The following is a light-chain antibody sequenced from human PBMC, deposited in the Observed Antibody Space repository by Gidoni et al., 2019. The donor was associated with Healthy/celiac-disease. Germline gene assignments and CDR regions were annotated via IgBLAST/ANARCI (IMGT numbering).Light chain of an antibody. CDR3: QQYGSSPTT. CDR2: GAS. CDR1: QSVSSSY. J-gene: IGKJ1*01. Sequence: EIVLTQSPGTLSLSPGERATLSCRASQSVSSSYLAWYQKKPGQAPRLLLYGASSRAPGIPDRFSGSGSGTDFTLTLRRLEPEDFAVYYCQQYGSSPTTFGQGTKVEIK. V-gene: IGKV3-20*01.